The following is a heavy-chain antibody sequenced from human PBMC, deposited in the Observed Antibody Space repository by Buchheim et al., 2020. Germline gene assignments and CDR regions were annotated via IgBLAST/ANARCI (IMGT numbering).Heavy chain of an antibody. CDR3: ARSVNWNQDY. CDR1: GFTFSIYD. CDR2: ISRTGDGT. D-gene: IGHD1-1*01. Sequence: EVQLLQSGGGLVQPGGSLRLSCAVSGFTFSIYDMTWVRQAPGKGLEGVSSISRTGDGTTYADSVKGRFTLSRDNSKNTLYLQMNSLRAEDTAVYYCARSVNWNQDYWGQGTL. V-gene: IGHV3-23*01. J-gene: IGHJ4*02.